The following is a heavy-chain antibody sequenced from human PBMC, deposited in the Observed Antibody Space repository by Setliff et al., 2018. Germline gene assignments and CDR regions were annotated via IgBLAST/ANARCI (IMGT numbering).Heavy chain of an antibody. CDR1: GGTFSSYA. V-gene: IGHV1-69*13. CDR2: IIPMFGTT. J-gene: IGHJ6*03. D-gene: IGHD3-3*01. CDR3: ARGALVLQFLEWLPRFYYMDV. Sequence: SVKVSCKASGGTFSSYAIDWVRQAPGQGLEWMGGIIPMFGTTNYAQRFRGRVTITADESTTTAYLELSSLRSEDTAVYFCARGALVLQFLEWLPRFYYMDVWGKGTTVTVSS.